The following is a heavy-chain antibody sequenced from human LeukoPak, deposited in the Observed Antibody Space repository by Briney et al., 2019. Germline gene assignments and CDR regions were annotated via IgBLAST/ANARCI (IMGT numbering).Heavy chain of an antibody. CDR3: ARDSVAGTWAEYFQH. V-gene: IGHV4-4*07. Sequence: SETLSLTCTVSGGSISTFYRSWIRQPAGKGLEWIGRIYTSGSTNYNPSLKSRVTMSVDTSKNQFSLKLSSVTAADTAVYYCARDSVAGTWAEYFQHWGQGIRVTVSS. D-gene: IGHD6-19*01. CDR1: GGSISTFY. J-gene: IGHJ1*01. CDR2: IYTSGST.